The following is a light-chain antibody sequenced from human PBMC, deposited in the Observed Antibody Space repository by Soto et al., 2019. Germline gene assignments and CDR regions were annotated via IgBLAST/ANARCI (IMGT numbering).Light chain of an antibody. J-gene: IGLJ3*02. V-gene: IGLV2-14*01. Sequence: QSVLTQPASVSGSHGQSITISCTGTSSDVAGYNYVSWYQHHPGKAPKLMIYEVSNRPSGVSNRFSGSKSGNTASLTISGLQAEDEADYYCSSYTSSSTHWVFGGGTKVTVL. CDR3: SSYTSSSTHWV. CDR2: EVS. CDR1: SSDVAGYNY.